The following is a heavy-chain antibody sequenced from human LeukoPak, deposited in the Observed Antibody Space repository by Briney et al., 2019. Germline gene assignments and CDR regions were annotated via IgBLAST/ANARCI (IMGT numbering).Heavy chain of an antibody. V-gene: IGHV5-51*01. Sequence: GESLKISCQTSGYDFSTKWIGWVRQMPGNGLEWMGIIYPLESITKYSPAFQGHVTLTADTSINPAFLQWTSLKASDTAIYYCARLAPDYADYWFDPWGQGTLVTVSS. J-gene: IGHJ5*02. CDR2: IYPLESIT. CDR3: ARLAPDYADYWFDP. D-gene: IGHD4-17*01. CDR1: GYDFSTKW.